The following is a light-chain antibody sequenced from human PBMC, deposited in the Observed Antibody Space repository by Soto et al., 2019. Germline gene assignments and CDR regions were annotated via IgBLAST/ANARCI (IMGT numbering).Light chain of an antibody. Sequence: QSVLTQPASVSGSPGQSITISCTGTSSDVGGYNYVSWYQQHPGKAPKLMIYDVSNRPSGVSNRFSGSKSGNTASLTISGLQAEDEAHYYCSSYTSSSFYVFGTGTKVTVL. CDR1: SSDVGGYNY. CDR2: DVS. V-gene: IGLV2-14*01. J-gene: IGLJ1*01. CDR3: SSYTSSSFYV.